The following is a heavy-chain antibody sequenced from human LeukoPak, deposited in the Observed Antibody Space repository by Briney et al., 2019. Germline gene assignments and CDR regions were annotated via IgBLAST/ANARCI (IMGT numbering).Heavy chain of an antibody. CDR3: ARGQRSCSGGSCYGPYFDY. Sequence: SETLSLTCTVSGASIRSGDYYWNWIRQPPGKGLEWIGYIYYSGSTNYNPSLKSRVTISVDTSKNQFSLKLSSVTAADTAVYYCARGQRSCSGGSCYGPYFDYWGQGTLVTVSS. J-gene: IGHJ4*02. D-gene: IGHD2-15*01. V-gene: IGHV4-61*08. CDR1: GASIRSGDYY. CDR2: IYYSGST.